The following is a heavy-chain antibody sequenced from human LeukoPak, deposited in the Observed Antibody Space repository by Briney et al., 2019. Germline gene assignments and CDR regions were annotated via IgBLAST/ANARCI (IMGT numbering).Heavy chain of an antibody. J-gene: IGHJ3*02. CDR2: IYYSGST. CDR1: GASMTSDY. V-gene: IGHV4-59*01. CDR3: ARVGWFSGNTLPFDI. Sequence: SETLSLTCTVSGASMTSDYWSWLRQPPGKGLEWIGYIYYSGSTNKNPSLKSRVTISVDTSKNQFSLNLSSVTAADTAVYYCARVGWFSGNTLPFDIWGQGTKVTVSS. D-gene: IGHD1-26*01.